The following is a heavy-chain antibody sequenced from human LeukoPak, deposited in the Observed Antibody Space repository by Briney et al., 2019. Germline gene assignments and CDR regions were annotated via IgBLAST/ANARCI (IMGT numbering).Heavy chain of an antibody. V-gene: IGHV4-34*01. CDR2: INHSGST. J-gene: IGHJ5*02. CDR3: VRGRGYCSGGSCYWGWFNWFDP. D-gene: IGHD2-15*01. Sequence: SETLSLTCAVYGGSFSGYYWSWIRQPPGKGLEWIGEINHSGSTNYNPSLKSRVTISVDTSKNQFSLKLSSVTAADTAVYYCVRGRGYCSGGSCYWGWFNWFDPWGQGTLVTVSS. CDR1: GGSFSGYY.